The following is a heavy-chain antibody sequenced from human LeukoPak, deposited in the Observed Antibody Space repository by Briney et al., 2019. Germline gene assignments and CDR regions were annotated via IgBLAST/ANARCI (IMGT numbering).Heavy chain of an antibody. CDR3: ARGAHTNYYDSSGYLYYFDY. Sequence: ASVKVSCKASGYTFITYGISWVRQAPGQGLEWMGWISAYNGNTNYAQKLQGRVTMTTDTSTSTAYMELRSLRSDDTAVYYCARGAHTNYYDSSGYLYYFDYWGQGTLVTVSS. CDR2: ISAYNGNT. CDR1: GYTFITYG. V-gene: IGHV1-18*01. J-gene: IGHJ4*02. D-gene: IGHD3-22*01.